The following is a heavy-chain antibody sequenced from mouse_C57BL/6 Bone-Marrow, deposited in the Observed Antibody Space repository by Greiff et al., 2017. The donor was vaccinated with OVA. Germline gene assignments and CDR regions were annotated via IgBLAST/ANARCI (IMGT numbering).Heavy chain of an antibody. J-gene: IGHJ4*01. Sequence: EVKLMESGGGLVKPGGSLKLSCAASGFTFSDYGMHWVRQAPEKGLEWVAYISSGSSTIYYADKVKGRFTISRDNAKNTLFLQMTSRMSEDTAMYYCARPRYDGHYAMDYWGQGTSVTVSS. V-gene: IGHV5-17*01. CDR2: ISSGSSTI. D-gene: IGHD2-3*01. CDR3: ARPRYDGHYAMDY. CDR1: GFTFSDYG.